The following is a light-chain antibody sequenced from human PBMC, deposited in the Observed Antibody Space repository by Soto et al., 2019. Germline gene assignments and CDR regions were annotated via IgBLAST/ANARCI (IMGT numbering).Light chain of an antibody. V-gene: IGKV2-30*01. Sequence: EVVMTQSPLSLPVTLGQPASISCRSSQSLVNSDGNTYLNWFHQRPGQSPRRLIYKVSKRDSGGPDRVSGSGSGTDVTLRISRVEAEDVGVYYCMQGSHWPRTFGQGTRVEIK. CDR2: KVS. J-gene: IGKJ1*01. CDR3: MQGSHWPRT. CDR1: QSLVNSDGNTY.